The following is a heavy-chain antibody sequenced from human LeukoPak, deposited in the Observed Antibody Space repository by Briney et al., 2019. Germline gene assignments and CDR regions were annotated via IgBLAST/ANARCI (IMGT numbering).Heavy chain of an antibody. Sequence: ASVKVSCKASGYTFTGYYMHWVRQAPGQGLEWMGWINPNSGGTNYAQKFQGRVTMARDTSISTAYMELGRLRSDDTAVYYCARMVVYCSSTSCHDYWGQGTLVTVSS. J-gene: IGHJ4*02. CDR2: INPNSGGT. D-gene: IGHD2-2*01. CDR1: GYTFTGYY. V-gene: IGHV1-2*02. CDR3: ARMVVYCSSTSCHDY.